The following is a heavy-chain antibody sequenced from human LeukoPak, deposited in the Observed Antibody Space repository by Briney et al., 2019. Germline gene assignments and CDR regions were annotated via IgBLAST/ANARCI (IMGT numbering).Heavy chain of an antibody. V-gene: IGHV3-23*01. Sequence: GGSLRLSCAASGFTFSSYAMSWVRQAPRKGLEWVSAISGNVDITYYADSVKGRFTISRDNSKNTLYLQMNSLRAEDTAVYYCAKTDTFLEWSPYYFDSWGQGTLVTVSS. CDR1: GFTFSSYA. J-gene: IGHJ4*02. CDR3: AKTDTFLEWSPYYFDS. D-gene: IGHD3-3*01. CDR2: ISGNVDIT.